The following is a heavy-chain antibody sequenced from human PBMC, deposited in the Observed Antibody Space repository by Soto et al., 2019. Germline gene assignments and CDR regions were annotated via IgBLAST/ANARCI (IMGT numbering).Heavy chain of an antibody. D-gene: IGHD3-10*01. CDR3: ARDTARAMVRIYYGMDV. CDR2: IWNDGSNK. J-gene: IGHJ6*02. Sequence: QVQLVESGGGVVQPGRSLRLSCAASGFTFSSYGMHWVRQAPGKGLEWVAVIWNDGSNKYYADSVKGRFTISRDNSKNTLYLQMNSLSAEDTAVYYCARDTARAMVRIYYGMDVWGQGTTVTVSS. CDR1: GFTFSSYG. V-gene: IGHV3-33*01.